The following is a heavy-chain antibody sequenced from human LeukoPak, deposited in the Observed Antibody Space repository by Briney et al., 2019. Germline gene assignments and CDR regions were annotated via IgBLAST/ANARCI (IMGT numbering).Heavy chain of an antibody. Sequence: PGGSLRLSCAASGFTFSSNWMHWVRQAPGKGLVWVSRINEDGSTTNYADSVKGRSTIFGDNAKNTLYLQMNSLRAEDTAVYYCVRDLGGRSGHWGQGTLVTVSS. CDR1: GFTFSSNW. D-gene: IGHD1-26*01. J-gene: IGHJ4*02. CDR2: INEDGSTT. CDR3: VRDLGGRSGH. V-gene: IGHV3-74*01.